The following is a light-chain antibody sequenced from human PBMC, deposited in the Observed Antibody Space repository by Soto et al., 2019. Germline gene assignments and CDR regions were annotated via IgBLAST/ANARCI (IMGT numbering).Light chain of an antibody. CDR1: HGISSF. J-gene: IGKJ5*01. CDR2: AAS. Sequence: IQLTQSPSSLSASIGDRVTITCRASHGISSFLAWYQQKPGKAPKLLIYAASTLQSGIPSRFSVSGSGTDFTLTISSLQPEDFATYYCQQLNIDSYPITFGQGTRLEIK. V-gene: IGKV1-9*01. CDR3: QQLNIDSYPIT.